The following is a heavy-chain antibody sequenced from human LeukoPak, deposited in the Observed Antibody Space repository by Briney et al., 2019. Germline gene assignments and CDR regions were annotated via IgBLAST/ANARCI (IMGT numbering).Heavy chain of an antibody. CDR1: GFTFSSYG. CDR2: IGYDGSNK. V-gene: IGHV3-33*01. J-gene: IGHJ3*02. Sequence: PGGSLRLSCAASGFTFSSYGMHWVRQAPGKWLEWVAVIGYDGSNKYYADSVTGRFTISRDNSKNTLYLQMNSLRAEDTAVYYCARDVPAYYYDSSGYTDAFDIWGQGTMVTVSS. D-gene: IGHD3-22*01. CDR3: ARDVPAYYYDSSGYTDAFDI.